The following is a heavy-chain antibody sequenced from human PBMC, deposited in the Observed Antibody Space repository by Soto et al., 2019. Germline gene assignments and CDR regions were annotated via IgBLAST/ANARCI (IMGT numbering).Heavy chain of an antibody. V-gene: IGHV4-61*08. CDR3: ARQASGYYYGWFDP. CDR2: IYYNGST. Sequence: SETLSLTCTVSGGSISSGDYYWSWIRQPPGKGLEWIGYIYYNGSTNYNPSLKSRVTISVDTSNNQFSLKLSSVTAADTAVYYCARQASGYYYGWFDPWGQRTPVTVSS. D-gene: IGHD3-22*01. J-gene: IGHJ5*02. CDR1: GGSISSGDYY.